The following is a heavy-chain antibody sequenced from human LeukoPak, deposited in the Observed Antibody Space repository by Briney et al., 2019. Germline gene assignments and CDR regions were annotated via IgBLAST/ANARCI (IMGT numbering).Heavy chain of an antibody. Sequence: GRSLRLSCAASGFTFSSYAMHWVRQAPGKGLEWVAVISYDGSNKYYADSVKGRFTISRDNSKNTLYLQMNSLRVEDTAVYYCVKDPPSPDSNSNYLFHYWGQGTLVTGSS. CDR1: GFTFSSYA. CDR3: VKDPPSPDSNSNYLFHY. D-gene: IGHD4-11*01. J-gene: IGHJ4*02. V-gene: IGHV3-30-3*01. CDR2: ISYDGSNK.